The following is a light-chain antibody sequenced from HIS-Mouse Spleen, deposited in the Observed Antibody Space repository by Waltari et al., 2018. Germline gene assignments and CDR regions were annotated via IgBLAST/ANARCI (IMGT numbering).Light chain of an antibody. CDR3: AAWDDSLSGPV. CDR1: SSNIGSNY. V-gene: IGLV1-47*01. CDR2: RNN. Sequence: QSVLTQPPSASGTPGQRVTISCSGSSSNIGSNYVYWYQQLPGTAPKLLLYRNNPRPSGVPDRFSGSKSRTSASLAISGLRSEDEADYYWAAWDDSLSGPVFGGGTKLTVL. J-gene: IGLJ3*02.